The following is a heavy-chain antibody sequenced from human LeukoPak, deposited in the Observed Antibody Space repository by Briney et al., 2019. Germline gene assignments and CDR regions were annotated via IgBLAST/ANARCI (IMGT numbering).Heavy chain of an antibody. D-gene: IGHD6-19*01. J-gene: IGHJ5*02. V-gene: IGHV1-24*01. Sequence: GASVKVSCKVSGYTLTELSMHWVRQAPGKGLEWMGGLDPEDGKTIYAQKFQGRVTMTEDGPTDTAYMELRSLRSEDTAVYYCATGEQWLDPWGQGTLVTVSS. CDR1: GYTLTELS. CDR3: ATGEQWLDP. CDR2: LDPEDGKT.